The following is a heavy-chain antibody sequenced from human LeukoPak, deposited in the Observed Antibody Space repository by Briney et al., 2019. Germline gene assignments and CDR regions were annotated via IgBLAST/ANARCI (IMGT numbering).Heavy chain of an antibody. CDR3: ARGSITVVPAFDI. CDR1: GGSISTYY. Sequence: ADTLSLTCTVSGGSISTYYWSWLRQPRGKALESIGYIYHSGRSNFNPSLKSRGTISVDTSKNQFSLKLSSVTAADTAVYYCARGSITVVPAFDIWGPGKMVTVSS. J-gene: IGHJ3*02. CDR2: IYHSGRS. D-gene: IGHD3-3*01. V-gene: IGHV4-59*12.